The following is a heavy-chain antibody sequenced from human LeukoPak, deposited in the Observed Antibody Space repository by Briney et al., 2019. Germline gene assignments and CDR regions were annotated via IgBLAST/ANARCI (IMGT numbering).Heavy chain of an antibody. Sequence: SGGSLRLSCAASGFTFSSYAMSWVRPPPPPGLHSAPPISGSGGSTYYADSVKGRFTISRDNSKNTLYLQMNSLRAEDTAVYYCAKGDLDYGDYALYYFDYWGQGTLVTVSS. V-gene: IGHV3-23*01. CDR3: AKGDLDYGDYALYYFDY. J-gene: IGHJ4*02. D-gene: IGHD4-17*01. CDR1: GFTFSSYA. CDR2: ISGSGGST.